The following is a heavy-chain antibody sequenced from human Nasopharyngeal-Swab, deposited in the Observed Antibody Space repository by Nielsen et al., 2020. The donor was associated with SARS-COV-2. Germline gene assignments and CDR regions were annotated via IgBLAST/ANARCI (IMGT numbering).Heavy chain of an antibody. V-gene: IGHV4-4*01. CDR3: VRVSGVGIPEALYYLYYSMDV. J-gene: IGHJ6*02. Sequence: GSLRLSCTVSGGSISRNNWWAWVRQPPGKGLQWIGEVGHRGSTNYNPSLESRVTISLDESKNQFSLNLRSVTTADTAVYFCVRVSGVGIPEALYYLYYSMDVWGQGTTVTVSS. CDR1: GGSISRNNW. D-gene: IGHD2-21*01. CDR2: VGHRGST.